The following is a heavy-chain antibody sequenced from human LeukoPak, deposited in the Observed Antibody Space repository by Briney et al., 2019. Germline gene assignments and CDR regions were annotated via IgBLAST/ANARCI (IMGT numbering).Heavy chain of an antibody. V-gene: IGHV4-61*02. D-gene: IGHD5-18*01. J-gene: IGHJ6*03. Sequence: TLSLTCTVSGGSISSGSYYWSWIRQPAGKGLEWIGRIYTSGSTNYNPSLKSRVTISVDTSKNQFSLKLSSVTAADTAVYYCARDTAMVSFYYYYYMDVWGKGTTVTVSS. CDR1: GGSISSGSYY. CDR3: ARDTAMVSFYYYYYMDV. CDR2: IYTSGST.